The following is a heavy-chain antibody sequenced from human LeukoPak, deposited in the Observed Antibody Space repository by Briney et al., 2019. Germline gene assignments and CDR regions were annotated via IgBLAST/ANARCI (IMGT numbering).Heavy chain of an antibody. CDR2: IRTKADGGTT. D-gene: IGHD3-9*01. V-gene: IGHV3-49*03. CDR1: GFTFGDYA. Sequence: GGSLRLSCTASGFTFGDYAMSWFRQAPGKGLEWVGFIRTKADGGTTEHAASVKGRFSISRDDSKNIAYLQMDSLKTEDTAVYYCTRAPSDILTGYSFDYWGQGTLVTVSS. CDR3: TRAPSDILTGYSFDY. J-gene: IGHJ4*02.